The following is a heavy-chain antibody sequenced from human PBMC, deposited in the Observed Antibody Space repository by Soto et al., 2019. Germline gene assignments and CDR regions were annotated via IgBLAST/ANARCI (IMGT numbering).Heavy chain of an antibody. CDR3: ATETTFYYGSGSFPYYGMDV. Sequence: PGGSLRLSCSASVFTFSDYAMHWFRQAPGKGLEWVAVISYDGSNEYYADSVKGRFTISRDNSKNTLYLQMNSLRGEDTAVYYCATETTFYYGSGSFPYYGMDVWGQGTTVTVSS. J-gene: IGHJ6*02. D-gene: IGHD3-10*01. CDR1: VFTFSDYA. V-gene: IGHV3-30-3*01. CDR2: ISYDGSNE.